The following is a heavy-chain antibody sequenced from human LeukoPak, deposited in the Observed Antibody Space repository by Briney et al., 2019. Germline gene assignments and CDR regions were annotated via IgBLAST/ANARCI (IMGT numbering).Heavy chain of an antibody. V-gene: IGHV3-48*04. J-gene: IGHJ4*02. CDR1: GFTFSSYS. D-gene: IGHD7-27*01. CDR3: ARDPKNWGSRGGYFDY. CDR2: ISSSSSTI. Sequence: PGGSLRLSCAASGFTFSSYSMNWVRQAPGKGLEWVSYISSSSSTIYYADSVKGRFTISRDNAKNSLYLQMNSLRAEDTAVYYCARDPKNWGSRGGYFDYWGQGTLVTVSS.